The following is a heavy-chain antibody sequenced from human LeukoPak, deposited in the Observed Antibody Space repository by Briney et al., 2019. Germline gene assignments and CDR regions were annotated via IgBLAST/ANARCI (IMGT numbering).Heavy chain of an antibody. D-gene: IGHD6-6*01. CDR3: ARYGLVEFRNAFQY. CDR2: IHDRGSD. Sequence: SETLSLTCSVSGASITTTNSWWTWIRQSPGRGLEWIGYIHDRGSDKYNPALESRATLSVDTSKNQFSLKLNSVTAADTAVYYCARYGLVEFRNAFQYWGQGILVSVSS. J-gene: IGHJ1*01. CDR1: GASITTTNSW. V-gene: IGHV4-61*01.